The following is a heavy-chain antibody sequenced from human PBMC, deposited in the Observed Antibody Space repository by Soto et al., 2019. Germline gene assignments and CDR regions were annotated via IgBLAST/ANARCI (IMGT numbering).Heavy chain of an antibody. Sequence: GGSLRLSCAASGFSFGSYALSWVRQAPGKGLEWVSTISGSDGKTFYADSVKGRFSISRDTSQSTLYLQMNSLRADDTAMYYCARWSYLDYWGQGTRVTAPQ. CDR3: ARWSYLDY. D-gene: IGHD3-3*01. CDR1: GFSFGSYA. J-gene: IGHJ4*02. CDR2: ISGSDGKT. V-gene: IGHV3-23*01.